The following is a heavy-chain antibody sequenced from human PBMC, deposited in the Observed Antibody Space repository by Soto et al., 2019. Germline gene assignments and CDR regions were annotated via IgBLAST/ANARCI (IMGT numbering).Heavy chain of an antibody. CDR1: GFTFSSYG. J-gene: IGHJ6*02. V-gene: IGHV3-33*01. CDR2: IWYDGSNK. CDR3: ARDGGSGYLGYYYYYGMDV. Sequence: QVQLVESGGGVVQPGRSLRLSCAASGFTFSSYGMHWVRQAPGKGLEWVAVIWYDGSNKYYADSVKGRFTISRDNYKNTMYMQMNSLRAEDTAVYYCARDGGSGYLGYYYYYGMDVWGQGTTVTVSS. D-gene: IGHD3-3*01.